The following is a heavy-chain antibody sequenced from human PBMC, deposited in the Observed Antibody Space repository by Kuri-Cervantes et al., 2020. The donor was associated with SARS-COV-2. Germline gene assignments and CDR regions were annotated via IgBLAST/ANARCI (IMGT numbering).Heavy chain of an antibody. CDR1: GSSVSGGTYY. J-gene: IGHJ3*02. CDR2: LDTRGST. CDR3: ARPSKLWLREGAFDI. Sequence: SCAVSGSSVSGGTYYWSWIRQPAGKGLEWIGHLDTRGSTTYNPSFKSRVTISIDTSTNQVSLRLTSATAADTAVYYCARPSKLWLREGAFDIWGQGTMVTVSS. D-gene: IGHD5-18*01. V-gene: IGHV4-61*09.